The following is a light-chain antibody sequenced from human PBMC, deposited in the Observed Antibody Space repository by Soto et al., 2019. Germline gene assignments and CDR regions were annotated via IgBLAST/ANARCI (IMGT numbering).Light chain of an antibody. CDR1: SGHSTYI. J-gene: IGLJ1*01. Sequence: QLVLTQSSSASASLGSSVKLTSTLSSGHSTYIIAWHQQQPGKAPRYLMKLEGSGSYKKGSGVPDRFSGSSSGADRYLTISNLQFEDEADYYCETWVSNTYVFGTGTMVTVL. V-gene: IGLV4-60*02. CDR3: ETWVSNTYV. CDR2: LEGSGSY.